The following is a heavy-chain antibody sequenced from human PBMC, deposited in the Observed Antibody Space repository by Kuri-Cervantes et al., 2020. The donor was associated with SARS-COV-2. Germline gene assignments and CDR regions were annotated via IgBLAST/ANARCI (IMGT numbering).Heavy chain of an antibody. CDR1: GFTFRTYA. V-gene: IGHV3-23*01. CDR2: ISGGGGSI. Sequence: GGSLRLSCAASGFTFRTYAMSWVRQAPGKGLEWVSTISGGGGSIDYAVSVKGRFTISRDNSKNTLYLEMDSLTADDTAIYYCAKAVRRIAAARYDFDYWGQGTLVTVSS. J-gene: IGHJ4*02. CDR3: AKAVRRIAAARYDFDY. D-gene: IGHD6-13*01.